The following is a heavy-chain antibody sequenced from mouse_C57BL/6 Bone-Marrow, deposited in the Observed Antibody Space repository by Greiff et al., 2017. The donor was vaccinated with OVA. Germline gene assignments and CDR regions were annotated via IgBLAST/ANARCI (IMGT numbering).Heavy chain of an antibody. D-gene: IGHD2-10*01. CDR3: ARNRTLLDAMDY. CDR2: IWSGGST. Sequence: VQLQESGPGLVQPSQCLSITCTVSGFSLTSYGVHWVRQSTGKGLEWLGVIWSGGSTDYNAAFISRLIISKDNSKSQVFFKMNSLQADDTAIYYCARNRTLLDAMDYWGQGTSVTVSS. V-gene: IGHV2-2*01. CDR1: GFSLTSYG. J-gene: IGHJ4*01.